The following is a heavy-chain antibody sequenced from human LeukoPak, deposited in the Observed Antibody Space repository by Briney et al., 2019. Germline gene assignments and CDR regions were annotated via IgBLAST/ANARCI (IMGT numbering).Heavy chain of an antibody. CDR2: ISGSGGST. CDR3: AKAGLSEYYFDY. J-gene: IGHJ4*02. CDR1: GFTFSSYA. D-gene: IGHD6-19*01. V-gene: IGHV3-23*01. Sequence: GRSLRLSCAASGFTFSSYAMSWVRQAPGKGLEWVSAISGSGGSTYYAGSVKGRFTISRDNSKNTLYLQMNSLRAEDTAVYYCAKAGLSEYYFDYWGQGTLVTVSS.